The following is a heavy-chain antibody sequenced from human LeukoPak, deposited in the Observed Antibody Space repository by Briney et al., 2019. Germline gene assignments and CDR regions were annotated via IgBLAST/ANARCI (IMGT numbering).Heavy chain of an antibody. J-gene: IGHJ5*02. Sequence: SETLSLTCAVYGGSFSGYYWSWIRQPPGKGLEWIGEINHSGSTNYNPSLKSLVTISVDTSKNQFSLRLSSVTAADTAVYYCAREALYCSSTSCYNWFDPWGQGTLVTVSS. CDR3: AREALYCSSTSCYNWFDP. D-gene: IGHD2-2*01. CDR1: GGSFSGYY. V-gene: IGHV4-34*01. CDR2: INHSGST.